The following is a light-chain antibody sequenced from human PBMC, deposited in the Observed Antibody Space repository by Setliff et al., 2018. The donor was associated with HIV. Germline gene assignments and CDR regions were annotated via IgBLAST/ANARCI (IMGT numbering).Light chain of an antibody. CDR2: EVS. CDR3: CSYAGSSTYV. CDR1: ISDVGSYNL. V-gene: IGLV2-23*02. Sequence: QSALTQPASVSGSPGQSITISCTGTISDVGSYNLVSWYQQHPGKAPKLMIFEVSKRPSGVSNRFSGSKPGNTASLTISGLQTEDEADYHCCSYAGSSTYVFGIGTKVTVL. J-gene: IGLJ1*01.